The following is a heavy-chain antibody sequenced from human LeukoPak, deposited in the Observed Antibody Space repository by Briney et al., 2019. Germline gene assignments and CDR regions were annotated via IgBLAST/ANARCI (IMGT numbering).Heavy chain of an antibody. CDR1: GYTFTSYD. CDR3: ARDLYYDSSGYSDYGMDV. D-gene: IGHD3-22*01. V-gene: IGHV1-2*02. CDR2: INPNSGGT. J-gene: IGHJ6*02. Sequence: ASVKVSCKASGYTFTSYDISWVRQAPGQGLEWMGWINPNSGGTNYAQKFQGRVTMTRDTSISTAYMELSRLRSDDTAVYYCARDLYYDSSGYSDYGMDVWGQGTTVTVS.